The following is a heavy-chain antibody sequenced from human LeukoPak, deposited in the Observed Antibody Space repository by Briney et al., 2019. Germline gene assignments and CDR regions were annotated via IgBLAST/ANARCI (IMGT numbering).Heavy chain of an antibody. CDR3: ARHSNYYDSSGYHPSDY. CDR2: IYYSGST. J-gene: IGHJ4*02. V-gene: IGHV4-39*01. CDR1: GDSVSSSSYY. D-gene: IGHD3-22*01. Sequence: SKTLSLTCTVFGDSVSSSSYYWGWIRQPPGKGLEWIGSIYYSGSTYYNPSLKSRVTISVDTSKNQFSLKLSSVTAADTAVYYCARHSNYYDSSGYHPSDYWGQGTLVTVSS.